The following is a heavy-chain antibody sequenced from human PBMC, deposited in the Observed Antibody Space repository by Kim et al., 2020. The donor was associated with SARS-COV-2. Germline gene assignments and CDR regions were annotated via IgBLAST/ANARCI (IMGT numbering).Heavy chain of an antibody. CDR3: ATGYVDY. Sequence: GGSLRLSCAASGFTFSIHAMSWVRQAPGKGLEWVSSISVSGSSTYYADSVKGRFTISRDNSKNTLYLLMNSLRAEDTAVYYCATGYVDYWGQGTLVTVSS. CDR2: ISVSGSST. D-gene: IGHD3-9*01. J-gene: IGHJ4*02. CDR1: GFTFSIHA. V-gene: IGHV3-23*01.